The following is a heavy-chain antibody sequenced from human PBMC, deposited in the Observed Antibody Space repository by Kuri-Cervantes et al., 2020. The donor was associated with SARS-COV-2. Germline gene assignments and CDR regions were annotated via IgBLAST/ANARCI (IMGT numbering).Heavy chain of an antibody. Sequence: GGSLRLSCAASGFTFSSYWMSWVRQAPGKGLEWVANIKQDGSEKYYVDSVKGRFTISRDNSKNTLYLQMNSLRAEGTAVYYCARNPARSSRGYSYGYFDYWGQGTLVTVSS. D-gene: IGHD5-18*01. CDR3: ARNPARSSRGYSYGYFDY. CDR1: GFTFSSYW. CDR2: IKQDGSEK. V-gene: IGHV3-7*01. J-gene: IGHJ4*02.